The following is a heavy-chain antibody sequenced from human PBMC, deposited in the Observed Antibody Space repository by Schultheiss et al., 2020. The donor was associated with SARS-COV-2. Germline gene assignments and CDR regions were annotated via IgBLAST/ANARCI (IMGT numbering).Heavy chain of an antibody. D-gene: IGHD6-13*01. V-gene: IGHV3-13*01. CDR3: ASDLSSTSSDFDY. Sequence: GGSLRLSCAASGFTFSSYDMHWVRQSPGKGLEWVSAISTAGDTHYPGSVKGRFTISRENAKNFLYLQMNSLRAEDTAVYFCASDLSSTSSDFDYWGQGTLVTVSS. J-gene: IGHJ4*02. CDR2: ISTAGDT. CDR1: GFTFSSYD.